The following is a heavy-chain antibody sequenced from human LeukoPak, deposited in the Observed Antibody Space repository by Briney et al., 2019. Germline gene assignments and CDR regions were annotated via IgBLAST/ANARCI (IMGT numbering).Heavy chain of an antibody. V-gene: IGHV3-21*01. CDR2: ISRNSNYI. D-gene: IGHD2-2*01. J-gene: IGHJ6*03. Sequence: GGSLRLSCAASGFTFRSYSMNWVRQAPGKGLEWVSTISRNSNYIYYADSVKGRFTISRDNAKNSLPLQVNSLRAEDTAVYYCARDATPVTYARTDYYYYMDVWGKGTTVTVSS. CDR3: ARDATPVTYARTDYYYYMDV. CDR1: GFTFRSYS.